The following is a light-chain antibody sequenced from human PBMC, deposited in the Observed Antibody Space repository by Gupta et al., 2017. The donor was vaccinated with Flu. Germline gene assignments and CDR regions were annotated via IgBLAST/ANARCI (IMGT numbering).Light chain of an antibody. Sequence: SPGKTANITCAGDKLGDKYTCWYQQKPGQAPLLVIYQDTKRPSGIPERFSGSNSGNTATLIINGTQTVDEADYFCQAWDTITGVFGTGTKVTVL. J-gene: IGLJ1*01. CDR3: QAWDTITGV. V-gene: IGLV3-1*01. CDR2: QDT. CDR1: KLGDKY.